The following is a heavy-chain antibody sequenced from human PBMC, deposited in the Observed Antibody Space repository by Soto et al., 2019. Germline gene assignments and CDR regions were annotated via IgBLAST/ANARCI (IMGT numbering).Heavy chain of an antibody. CDR1: GFTFSSYA. D-gene: IGHD3-16*01. Sequence: PGGSLRLSCAASGFTFSSYAMSWVRQAPGKGLEWVSAISGSGGSTYYAETVKGRFTISRDNSKNTLYLQMNSLSAEETDVYYWARRGNGGYYYYYMDVWGKGTRVTVSS. V-gene: IGHV3-23*01. J-gene: IGHJ6*03. CDR2: ISGSGGST. CDR3: ARRGNGGYYYYYMDV.